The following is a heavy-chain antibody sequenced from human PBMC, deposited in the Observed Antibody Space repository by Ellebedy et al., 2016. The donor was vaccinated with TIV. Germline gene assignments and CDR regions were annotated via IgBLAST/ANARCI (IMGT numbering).Heavy chain of an antibody. Sequence: GESLKISCAASGFSISSKYINWVRQAPGKGLEWVSVINTVGETYYADYVKGRFTVTRDSSKNTVYLQINSLRAEDTAVYYCARALTDYPNTFENWGQGTLVIVSA. D-gene: IGHD4-11*01. CDR2: INTVGET. J-gene: IGHJ4*02. CDR3: ARALTDYPNTFEN. CDR1: GFSISSKY. V-gene: IGHV3-53*01.